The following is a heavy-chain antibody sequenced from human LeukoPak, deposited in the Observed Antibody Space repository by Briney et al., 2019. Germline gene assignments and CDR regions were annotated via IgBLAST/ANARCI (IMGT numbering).Heavy chain of an antibody. CDR3: ARAIRYNFDY. V-gene: IGHV3-30-3*01. CDR2: ISYDGSNK. CDR1: GFTLSSYA. Sequence: GGSLRLSCAVSGFTLSSYAMHWVRQAPGKGLEWVAVISYDGSNKYYADSVKGRFTISRDNSKNTLYLQMNSLRAEDTAVYYCARAIRYNFDYWGQGTLVTVSS. J-gene: IGHJ4*02. D-gene: IGHD3-9*01.